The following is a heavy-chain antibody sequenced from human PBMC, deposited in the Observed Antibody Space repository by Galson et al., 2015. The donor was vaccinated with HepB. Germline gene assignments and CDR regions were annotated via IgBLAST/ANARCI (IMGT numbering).Heavy chain of an antibody. CDR1: GYTFTGYY. J-gene: IGHJ1*01. CDR3: ARRAHQQAAGLAEYFQY. D-gene: IGHD6-25*01. V-gene: IGHV1-2*02. Sequence: SVKVSCKASGYTFTGYYMHWVRQAPGQGLEWMGWIKPDSGGTNYAQKFQGRVTMTRDTSISTAYMDLGSLTSDDTAIYYCARRAHQQAAGLAEYFQYWGQGTLVTVYS. CDR2: IKPDSGGT.